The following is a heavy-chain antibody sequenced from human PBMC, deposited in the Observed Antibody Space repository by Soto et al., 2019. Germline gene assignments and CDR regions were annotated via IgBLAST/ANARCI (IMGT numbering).Heavy chain of an antibody. D-gene: IGHD5-12*01. CDR2: ISYDGSNK. Sequence: GGSLRLSCEASRFTFIRYAIHLLLPAPCKGLDCVSVISYDGSNKYYADSVKGRFTISRDNSKNTLYLQMNSLRAEDTAVYYCARGGVDIVATSPYYYYYYGMDVWGQGTTVTVSS. J-gene: IGHJ6*02. V-gene: IGHV3-30-3*01. CDR1: RFTFIRYA. CDR3: ARGGVDIVATSPYYYYYYGMDV.